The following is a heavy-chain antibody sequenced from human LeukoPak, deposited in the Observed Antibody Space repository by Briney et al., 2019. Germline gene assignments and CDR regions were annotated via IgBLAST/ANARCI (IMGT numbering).Heavy chain of an antibody. V-gene: IGHV3-30-3*01. CDR1: GFTFSSYA. J-gene: IGHJ4*02. CDR3: AKDFRIGYSAHFDY. D-gene: IGHD2-21*01. CDR2: ISYDGSNK. Sequence: GGSLRLSCAASGFTFSSYAMHWVRQAPGKGLEWVAVISYDGSNKYYADSVKGRFTISRDNSKNTLYLQMNSLRAEDTAVYYCAKDFRIGYSAHFDYWGQGALVTVSS.